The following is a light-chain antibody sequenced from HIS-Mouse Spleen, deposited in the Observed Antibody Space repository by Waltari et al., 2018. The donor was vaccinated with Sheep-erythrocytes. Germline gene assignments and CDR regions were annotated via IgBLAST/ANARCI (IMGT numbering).Light chain of an antibody. Sequence: QSALTQPASVSGSPRQSITISCTGTRSAVGSYNLVSWYQQHPGKAPKLMIYEGSKRPSGVSNRFSGSKSGNTASLTISGLQAEDEADYYCCSYAGSSTPWVFGGGTKLTVL. CDR2: EGS. CDR1: RSAVGSYNL. J-gene: IGLJ3*02. CDR3: CSYAGSSTPWV. V-gene: IGLV2-23*01.